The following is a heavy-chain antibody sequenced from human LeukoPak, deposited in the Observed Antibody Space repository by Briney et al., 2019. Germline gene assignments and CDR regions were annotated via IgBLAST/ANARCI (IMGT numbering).Heavy chain of an antibody. CDR3: AKDRTSTLYYYGSGSYPYYFDY. CDR2: ISGSGGST. CDR1: GFTFSSYA. V-gene: IGHV3-23*01. J-gene: IGHJ4*02. D-gene: IGHD3-10*01. Sequence: GGSLRLSCAASGFTFSSYAMSWVRQAPGKGLEWVSAISGSGGSTYYADSVKGRFTISRDNSKNTLYLQMNSLRAEDTAVYYCAKDRTSTLYYYGSGSYPYYFDYWGQGTLVTVSS.